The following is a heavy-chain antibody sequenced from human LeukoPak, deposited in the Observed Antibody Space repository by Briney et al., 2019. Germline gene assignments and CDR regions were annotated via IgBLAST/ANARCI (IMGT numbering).Heavy chain of an antibody. CDR3: ARLTRPMWAFDI. D-gene: IGHD3-10*02. CDR2: IYYSGST. J-gene: IGHJ3*02. V-gene: IGHV4-39*01. Sequence: WVRQPPGKGLEWIGSIYYSGSTYYNPSLKSRVTISVDTSKNQFSLKLSSVTAADTAVYYCARLTRPMWAFDIWGQGTMVTVSP.